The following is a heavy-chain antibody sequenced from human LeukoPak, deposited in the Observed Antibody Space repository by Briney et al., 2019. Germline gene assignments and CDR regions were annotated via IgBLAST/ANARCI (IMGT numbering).Heavy chain of an antibody. Sequence: SETLSLTCTVSGGSISSNAYYWAWIRQPPGKGLEWIGSIYSSVSTYYNPSLKGRVTISVDTSKNQFSLRLSSVTAADTALYYCAYSGSYGHLGYWGQGIPVTVSS. CDR3: AYSGSYGHLGY. D-gene: IGHD1-26*01. V-gene: IGHV4-39*01. CDR2: IYSSVST. J-gene: IGHJ4*02. CDR1: GGSISSNAYY.